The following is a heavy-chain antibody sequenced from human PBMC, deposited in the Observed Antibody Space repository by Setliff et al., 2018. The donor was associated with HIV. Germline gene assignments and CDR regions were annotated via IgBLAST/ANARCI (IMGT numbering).Heavy chain of an antibody. V-gene: IGHV4-31*03. CDR1: GVSVGSGDYY. CDR3: ATRPRIAARPFDY. CDR2: IFHSGDT. D-gene: IGHD6-6*01. Sequence: PSVTLSLTCSVSGVSVGSGDYYWHWIRQHPEKALEWIGYIFHSGDTYYNPSLKSRISMSVDTSKNQFSLELTSLTAADTAVYYCATRPRIAARPFDYWGQGMLVTVSS. J-gene: IGHJ4*02.